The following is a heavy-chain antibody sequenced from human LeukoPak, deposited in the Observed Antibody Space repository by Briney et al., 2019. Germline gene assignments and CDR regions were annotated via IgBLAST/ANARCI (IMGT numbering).Heavy chain of an antibody. Sequence: SETLSLTCTVSGYSISSGYYWGWIRQPPGKGLEWIGSIYHSGSTYYNPSLKSRVTISVDTSKNQFSLKLSSVTAADTAVYYCARLRPRIAAFDYWGQGTLVTVSS. V-gene: IGHV4-38-2*02. CDR3: ARLRPRIAAFDY. J-gene: IGHJ4*02. CDR2: IYHSGST. D-gene: IGHD6-13*01. CDR1: GYSISSGYY.